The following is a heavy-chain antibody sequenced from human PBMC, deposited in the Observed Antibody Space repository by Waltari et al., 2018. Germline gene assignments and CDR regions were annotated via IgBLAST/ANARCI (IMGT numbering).Heavy chain of an antibody. CDR1: NGSISRGSFY. CDR3: ARTGTVVVVPTAKGAFHI. CDR2: LYTTGST. V-gene: IGHV4-61*02. Sequence: VQLPASGPGLVEPSQTLSLTCTVSNGSISRGSFYWRWIRQRAGKGLEWIGHLYTTGSTNYNPSLESRVTISADTSKNQFSLKLTSVTAADSAVYFCARTGTVVVVPTAKGAFHIWGQGTAVTVSS. D-gene: IGHD2-15*01. J-gene: IGHJ3*02.